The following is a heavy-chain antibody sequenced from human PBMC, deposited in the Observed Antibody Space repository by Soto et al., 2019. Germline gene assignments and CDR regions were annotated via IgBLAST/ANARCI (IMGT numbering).Heavy chain of an antibody. V-gene: IGHV1-3*01. CDR1: GYTFTSYA. Sequence: AVKASCKASGYTFTSYAMHWVRQAPGQRLEWMGWINAGNGNTKYSQKFQGRVTITRDTSASTAYMELSSLRSEDTAVYDCARDGSGIADAGTLHYWGKGTLV. D-gene: IGHD1-1*01. CDR2: INAGNGNT. J-gene: IGHJ4*02. CDR3: ARDGSGIADAGTLHY.